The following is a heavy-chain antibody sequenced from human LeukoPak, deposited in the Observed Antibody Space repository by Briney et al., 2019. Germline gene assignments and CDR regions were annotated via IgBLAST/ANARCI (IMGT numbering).Heavy chain of an antibody. Sequence: SVTVSCKASGYTFTSYYMHWVRQAPGQGLEWMGIINPSGGSTSYAQKFQGRVTMTRDMSTSTVYMELSSLRSEDTAVYYCARAGPYGSSTSCYPLSWFDPWGQGTLVTVSS. J-gene: IGHJ5*02. V-gene: IGHV1-46*01. CDR1: GYTFTSYY. CDR2: INPSGGST. D-gene: IGHD2-2*01. CDR3: ARAGPYGSSTSCYPLSWFDP.